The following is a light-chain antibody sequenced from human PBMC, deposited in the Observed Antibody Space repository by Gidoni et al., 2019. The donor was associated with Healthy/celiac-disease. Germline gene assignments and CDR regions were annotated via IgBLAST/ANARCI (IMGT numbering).Light chain of an antibody. CDR1: QRVRSSY. V-gene: IGKV3-20*01. Sequence: DIVLTQSPGTLSLSPGERATLSCRASQRVRSSYLAWYQQKPGQAPRLLIYGASSRATGIPDRFSGSGSGTDFTLTISRLEPEDFAVYYCQQYGSSPWTFGQGTKVEIK. CDR2: GAS. CDR3: QQYGSSPWT. J-gene: IGKJ1*01.